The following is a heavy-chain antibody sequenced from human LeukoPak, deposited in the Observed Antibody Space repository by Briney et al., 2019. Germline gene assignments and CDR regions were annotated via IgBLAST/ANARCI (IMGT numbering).Heavy chain of an antibody. V-gene: IGHV4-4*02. CDR2: IYHSGST. J-gene: IGHJ4*02. CDR3: ARKGYGDYNRNFHY. D-gene: IGHD4-17*01. CDR1: GGSISSSNW. Sequence: SGTLSLTCAVSGGSISSSNWWSWVRQPPGKGLEWIGEIYHSGSTNYNPSLKSRVTISVDKSKNQFSLKLSSVTAADTAVYYCARKGYGDYNRNFHYWGQGALVTVSS.